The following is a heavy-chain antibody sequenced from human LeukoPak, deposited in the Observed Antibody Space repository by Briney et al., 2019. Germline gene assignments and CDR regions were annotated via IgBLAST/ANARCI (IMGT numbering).Heavy chain of an antibody. J-gene: IGHJ4*02. CDR1: GDTFTGYY. CDR2: INPNSGGT. V-gene: IGHV1-2*02. Sequence: ASVKVSCKASGDTFTGYYMHWVRQAPGQGLEWMGWINPNSGGTHYAQKFQGRVTMTRDTSISTAYMEVSRLRSDDTAVYYCARAVPTVTDFDYWGQGTLVTVSS. CDR3: ARAVPTVTDFDY. D-gene: IGHD4-17*01.